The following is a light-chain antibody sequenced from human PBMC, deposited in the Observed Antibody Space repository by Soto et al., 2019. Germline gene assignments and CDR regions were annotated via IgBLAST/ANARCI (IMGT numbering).Light chain of an antibody. CDR3: TSFTSSLTRV. J-gene: IGLJ3*02. CDR2: EVS. Sequence: QSALTQPASVSGSPGQSITISCTGTSSDVGGYKYVSWFQQHPGKAPKLIIYEVSNRPSGLSDRFSGSKSGNTASLTISGLQAEDEADYYCTSFTSSLTRVFGGGTKLTVL. CDR1: SSDVGGYKY. V-gene: IGLV2-14*01.